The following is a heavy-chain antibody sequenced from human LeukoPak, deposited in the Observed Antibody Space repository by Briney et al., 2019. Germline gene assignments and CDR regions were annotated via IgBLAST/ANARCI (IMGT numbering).Heavy chain of an antibody. Sequence: ASVKVSCKPSRYALSNSGISWVCPAPEQGVGWMVWITPYNGYTHYAQKLEGRVPMTTGTFTSTAYMELRTLRSGDTAVYYCARNKSTTLGDYWGQGTLVTVS. V-gene: IGHV1-18*01. CDR1: RYALSNSG. D-gene: IGHD2-2*01. CDR3: ARNKSTTLGDY. CDR2: ITPYNGYT. J-gene: IGHJ4*02.